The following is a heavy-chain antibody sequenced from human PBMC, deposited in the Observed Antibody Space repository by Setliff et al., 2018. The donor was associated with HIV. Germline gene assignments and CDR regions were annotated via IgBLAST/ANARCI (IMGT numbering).Heavy chain of an antibody. D-gene: IGHD1-26*01. Sequence: ASVKVSCKASGYTFTSKHINWVRQATGQGLEWLGWMDPSSAATGYAQKFQGRVTLTRDTSINTAYMELSSLTSDDTAAYYCARGVGAAGDYWGQGTQVTVS. J-gene: IGHJ4*02. CDR1: GYTFTSKH. CDR3: ARGVGAAGDY. CDR2: MDPSSAAT. V-gene: IGHV1-8*01.